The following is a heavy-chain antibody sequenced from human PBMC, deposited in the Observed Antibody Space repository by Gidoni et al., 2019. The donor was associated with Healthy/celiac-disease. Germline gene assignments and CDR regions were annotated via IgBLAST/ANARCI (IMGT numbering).Heavy chain of an antibody. D-gene: IGHD3-16*01. J-gene: IGHJ4*02. Sequence: EVQLVESGGGLVQPGGSLRLSCAASGFTFSSYWMSWVRQAPGKGLGWVANIKQDGSEKYYVDSVKGRFTISRDNAKNSLYLQMNSLRAEDTAVYYCAGDSLDYEVIDYWGQGTLVTVSS. CDR1: GFTFSSYW. V-gene: IGHV3-7*01. CDR3: AGDSLDYEVIDY. CDR2: IKQDGSEK.